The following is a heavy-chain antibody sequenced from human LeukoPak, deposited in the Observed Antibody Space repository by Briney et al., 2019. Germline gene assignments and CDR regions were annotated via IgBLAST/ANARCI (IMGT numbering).Heavy chain of an antibody. Sequence: GGSLRLSYAASGFTFSSYGMHWVRQAPGKGLEWVAVIWYDGSNKYYADSVKGRFTISRDNSKNTLYLQMNSLRAEDTAVYYCARDALPYYDSSGYSDYWGQGTLVTVSS. CDR3: ARDALPYYDSSGYSDY. CDR2: IWYDGSNK. CDR1: GFTFSSYG. D-gene: IGHD3-22*01. V-gene: IGHV3-33*01. J-gene: IGHJ4*02.